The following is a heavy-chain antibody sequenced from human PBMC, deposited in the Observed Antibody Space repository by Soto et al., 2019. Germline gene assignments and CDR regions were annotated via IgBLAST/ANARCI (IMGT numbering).Heavy chain of an antibody. CDR3: TGEVASVY. D-gene: IGHD2-8*02. V-gene: IGHV3-30*03. CDR2: ISRDGGTK. J-gene: IGHJ4*02. CDR1: GFIVSSYG. Sequence: QVQLVESGGGVVQPGRSLRLSCAASGFIVSSYGMHWVRQAPGKGLEWVAVISRDGGTKYYADSVKGRFAISKDNSRNTLFLEMNSLRGDDMAVYYCTGEVASVYWGQGTLVTVSS.